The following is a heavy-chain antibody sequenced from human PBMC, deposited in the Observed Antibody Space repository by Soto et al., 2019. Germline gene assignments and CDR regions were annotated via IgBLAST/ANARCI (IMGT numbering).Heavy chain of an antibody. V-gene: IGHV4-59*01. J-gene: IGHJ5*02. CDR2: IYYSGST. CDR1: GGSISSYY. CDR3: ARDSGAGWFDP. D-gene: IGHD3-10*01. Sequence: QLQLQESGPGLVKPSETLSLTCTVSGGSISSYYWSWIRQPPGKGLEWIGYIYYSGSTNYNPSLKSRVTISVDTSKNQFSLKLSSVTAADTAVYYCARDSGAGWFDPWGQGTLVTVSS.